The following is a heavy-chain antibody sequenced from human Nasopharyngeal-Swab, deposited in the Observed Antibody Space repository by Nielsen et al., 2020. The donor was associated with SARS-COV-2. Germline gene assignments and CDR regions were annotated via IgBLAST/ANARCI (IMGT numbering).Heavy chain of an antibody. J-gene: IGHJ3*02. D-gene: IGHD3-22*01. CDR3: ARDSLIMIVVVGWAFDI. CDR2: IIPILGIA. CDR1: GGTFSSYA. V-gene: IGHV1-69*10. Sequence: SVKVSCKASGGTFSSYAISWVRQAPGQGLEWMGGIIPILGIANYAQKFQGRVTITADKSTSTAYMELSSLRSEETAVYYCARDSLIMIVVVGWAFDIWGQGTMVTVSS.